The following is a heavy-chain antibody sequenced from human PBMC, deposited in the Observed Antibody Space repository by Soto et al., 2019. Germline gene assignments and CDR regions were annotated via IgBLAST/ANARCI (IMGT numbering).Heavy chain of an antibody. CDR3: ARGGDSYIDY. CDR1: GFIFSSFS. V-gene: IGHV3-48*02. CDR2: ISSDSNHI. J-gene: IGHJ4*02. D-gene: IGHD2-21*02. Sequence: AGSLRLSCAASGFIFSSFSMNWIRQAPGKGLEWLSYISSDSNHIGYAGSVRGRFTISSDIAKNSLLLQMSSLRDEDTAMYYCARGGDSYIDYWGQGALVTVSS.